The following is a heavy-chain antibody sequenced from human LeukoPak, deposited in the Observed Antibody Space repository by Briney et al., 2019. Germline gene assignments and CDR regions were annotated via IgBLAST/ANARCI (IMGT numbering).Heavy chain of an antibody. J-gene: IGHJ4*02. V-gene: IGHV4-59*11. CDR3: ARDYGTTSCYDY. D-gene: IGHD2-2*01. Sequence: SETLSLTCTVSGASLSSHYWSWIRQSPGKGLEWIGYISNTGTTDYNPSLNSRVPISVDTSKSQFSVKLSSVTAADTAVYYCARDYGTTSCYDYWGQGTLVTVSS. CDR2: ISNTGTT. CDR1: GASLSSHY.